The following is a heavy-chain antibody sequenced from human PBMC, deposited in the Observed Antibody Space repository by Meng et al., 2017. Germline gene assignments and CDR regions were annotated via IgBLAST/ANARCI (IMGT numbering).Heavy chain of an antibody. Sequence: EEQLAETGGGLIQPGGSLRLSCTASGFSVTTSYMSWVRQAPGKGLEWVSVIYSGGSTYYADSVKGRFSISRDNSKNTLYLQMNSLRAEDTAVYFCARDSSSGWYHNYWGQGTLVTVSS. J-gene: IGHJ4*02. CDR1: GFSVTTSY. D-gene: IGHD6-19*01. CDR2: IYSGGST. V-gene: IGHV3-53*02. CDR3: ARDSSSGWYHNY.